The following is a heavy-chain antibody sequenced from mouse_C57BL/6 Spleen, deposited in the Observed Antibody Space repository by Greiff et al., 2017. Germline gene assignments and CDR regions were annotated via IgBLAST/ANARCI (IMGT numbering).Heavy chain of an antibody. CDR1: GYTFTDYN. CDR2: INPNNGGT. Sequence: EVQLQQSGPELVKPGASVKMSCKASGYTFTDYNMHWVKQSHGKSLEWIGYINPNNGGTSYNQKFKGKATVTVNKSSSTAYMELRSLTSEVSAVYYCAREYGRRYFDVWGTGTTVTVSS. V-gene: IGHV1-22*01. CDR3: AREYGRRYFDV. J-gene: IGHJ1*03. D-gene: IGHD1-1*01.